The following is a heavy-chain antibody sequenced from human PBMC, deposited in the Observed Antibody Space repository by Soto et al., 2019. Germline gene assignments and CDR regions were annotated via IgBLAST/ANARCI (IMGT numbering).Heavy chain of an antibody. Sequence: PGGSLRLSCAASGFTFSSYAMHWVRQAPGKGLGWVAVISYDGSNKYYADSVKGRFTISRDNSKNTLYLQMNSLRAEDTAVYYCARDSTRYSSGWFDYWGQGTRVTVSS. CDR3: ARDSTRYSSGWFDY. CDR2: ISYDGSNK. CDR1: GFTFSSYA. J-gene: IGHJ4*02. D-gene: IGHD6-19*01. V-gene: IGHV3-30-3*01.